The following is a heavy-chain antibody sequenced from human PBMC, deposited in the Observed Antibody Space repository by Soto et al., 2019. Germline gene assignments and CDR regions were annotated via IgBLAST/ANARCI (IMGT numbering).Heavy chain of an antibody. J-gene: IGHJ4*02. CDR1: GYTFTSYG. CDR2: ISAYNGNT. Sequence: QVQLVQSGAEVKKPGASVKVSCKASGYTFTSYGISWVRQAPGQELEWMGWISAYNGNTNYAQKLQGRVTMTTDTSTSTAYMELRSLRSDDTAVYYCARDYYPKKTIFGGLTDYWGQGTLVTVSS. D-gene: IGHD3-3*01. V-gene: IGHV1-18*01. CDR3: ARDYYPKKTIFGGLTDY.